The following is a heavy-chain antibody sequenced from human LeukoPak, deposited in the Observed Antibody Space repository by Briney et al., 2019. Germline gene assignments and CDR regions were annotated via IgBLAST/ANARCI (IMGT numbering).Heavy chain of an antibody. D-gene: IGHD1-26*01. CDR1: GDSVTNINYY. J-gene: IGHJ5*02. CDR2: IYYSGYT. V-gene: IGHV4-39*01. CDR3: ARHEYSGSYYGLSWFDT. Sequence: PSETLSLTCTVSGDSVTNINYYWGWIRQPPGKGLGWIGSIYYSGYTYDNPSLKSRVAISVDTSKNQFSLKLTSVTAADTAVYYCARHEYSGSYYGLSWFDTWGQGTLVTVSS.